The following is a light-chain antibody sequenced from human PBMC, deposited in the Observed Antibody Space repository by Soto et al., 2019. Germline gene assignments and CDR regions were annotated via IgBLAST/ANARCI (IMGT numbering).Light chain of an antibody. CDR3: GAWDSSLHAGV. V-gene: IGLV1-51*01. CDR2: DNN. CDR1: NSNIGNNY. Sequence: QSVLTQPPSVSAAPGQKVTISCSGSNSNIGNNYVSWYQQFPGTAPKVLIYDNNKRPSGIPDRFFGSKSATSATLVITGLQTGDEADYYCGAWDSSLHAGVFGGGTKLTVL. J-gene: IGLJ2*01.